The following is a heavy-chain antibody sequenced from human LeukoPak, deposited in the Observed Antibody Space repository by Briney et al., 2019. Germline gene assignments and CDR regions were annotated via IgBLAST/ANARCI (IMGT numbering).Heavy chain of an antibody. Sequence: SETLSLTCAVYGGSFSGHYWSWIRQPPGKGLEWIGEINHSGSTNYNPSLKSRVTISVDTSKNQFSLKLSSVTAADTAVYYCARSAGATRPFDYWGQGTLVTVSS. D-gene: IGHD1-26*01. V-gene: IGHV4-34*01. CDR1: GGSFSGHY. CDR2: INHSGST. J-gene: IGHJ4*02. CDR3: ARSAGATRPFDY.